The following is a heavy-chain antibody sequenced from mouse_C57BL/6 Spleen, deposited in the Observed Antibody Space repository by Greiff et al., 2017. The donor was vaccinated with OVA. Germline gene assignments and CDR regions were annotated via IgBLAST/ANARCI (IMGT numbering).Heavy chain of an antibody. CDR1: GFTFSSYT. CDR2: ISGGGGNT. Sequence: DVMLVESGGGLVKPGGSLKLSCAASGFTFSSYTMSWVRQTPEKRLEWVATISGGGGNTYYPDSVKGRFTISRDNAKNTLYLQMSSLRSEDTALYYCARVGYFDVWGTGTTVTVSS. CDR3: ARVGYFDV. V-gene: IGHV5-9*01. J-gene: IGHJ1*03.